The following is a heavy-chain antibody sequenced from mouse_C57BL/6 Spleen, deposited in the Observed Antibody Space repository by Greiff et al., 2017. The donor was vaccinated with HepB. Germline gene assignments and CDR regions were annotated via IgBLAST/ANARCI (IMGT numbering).Heavy chain of an antibody. CDR1: GYTFTEYT. CDR2: FYPGGGSI. J-gene: IGHJ2*01. V-gene: IGHV1-62-2*01. CDR3: ARNGHYYGSSPFDY. Sequence: VMLVESGAELVKPGASVKLSCKASGYTFTEYTIHWVKQRPGQGLEWIGWFYPGGGSIKYNEKFKDKATLTVDKSSSTAYMELSSLTSEDSAVYFCARNGHYYGSSPFDYWGQGTTLTVSS. D-gene: IGHD1-1*01.